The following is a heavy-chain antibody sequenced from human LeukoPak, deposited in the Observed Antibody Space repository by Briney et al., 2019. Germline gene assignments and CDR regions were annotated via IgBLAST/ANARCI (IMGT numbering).Heavy chain of an antibody. D-gene: IGHD6-13*01. Sequence: GGSLRLSCAASGFTFSTYAMHWVRQAPGKGLEWVAAVSYDGSNKNYADSVKGRFTISRDNSKNTLYLQMNSLRSEDTAVYYCASTYSTRIYYYYYYMDVWGKGTTVTVSS. V-gene: IGHV3-30*04. J-gene: IGHJ6*03. CDR2: VSYDGSNK. CDR3: ASTYSTRIYYYYYYMDV. CDR1: GFTFSTYA.